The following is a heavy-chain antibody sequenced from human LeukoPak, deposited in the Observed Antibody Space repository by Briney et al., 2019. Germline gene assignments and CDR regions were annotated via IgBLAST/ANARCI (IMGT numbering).Heavy chain of an antibody. V-gene: IGHV3-23*01. CDR2: ISGSGGST. Sequence: GGSLRHSCAASGFTFSSYAMSWVRQAPGKGLEWVSAISGSGGSTYYADSVKGRFTISRDNSKNTLYLQMNSLRAEDTAVYYCAKPSPREWLLYYFDYWGQGTLVTVSS. CDR1: GFTFSSYA. D-gene: IGHD3-3*01. J-gene: IGHJ4*02. CDR3: AKPSPREWLLYYFDY.